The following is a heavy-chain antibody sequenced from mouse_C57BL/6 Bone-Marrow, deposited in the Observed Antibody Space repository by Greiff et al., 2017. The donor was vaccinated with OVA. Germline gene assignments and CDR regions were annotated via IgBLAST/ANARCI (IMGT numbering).Heavy chain of an antibody. CDR2: IAPSDSYI. CDR3: AHYGSRLYLHY. J-gene: IGHJ2*02. CDR1: GYTLTNYW. Sequence: QVQLQQPGAELVRPGTSVKLSCKASGYTLTNYWMHWVKQRPGQGLEWIGVIAPSDSYINYNQKFKGRATLTVDTSSSTAYMHLSSLTSEDSAVYYCAHYGSRLYLHYWGQGTSLTVSS. V-gene: IGHV1-59*01. D-gene: IGHD1-1*01.